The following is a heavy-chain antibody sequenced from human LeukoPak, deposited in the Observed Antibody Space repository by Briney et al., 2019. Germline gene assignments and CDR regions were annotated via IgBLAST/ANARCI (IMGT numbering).Heavy chain of an antibody. J-gene: IGHJ4*02. Sequence: GGSLRLSCAASGFTFSSYGMHWVRQAPGKGLEWVAVIWYDGSNKYYADSVKGRFTISRDNSKNTLYLQMNSLRAEDTAVYYCARTASTRRWLVCDYWGQGTLVTVSS. CDR3: ARTASTRRWLVCDY. D-gene: IGHD6-19*01. CDR2: IWYDGSNK. V-gene: IGHV3-33*01. CDR1: GFTFSSYG.